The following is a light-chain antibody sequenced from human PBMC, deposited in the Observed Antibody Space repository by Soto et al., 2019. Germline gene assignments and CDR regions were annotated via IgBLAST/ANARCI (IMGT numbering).Light chain of an antibody. CDR2: AAF. CDR1: QSISRY. Sequence: DIQLTQSPSSLSASVGDTVTITCGASQSISRYLNWYHQKQGKAPEXLIYAAFRLLSGVPSRFSGSGSGSDGTLTISSLQAEDVRTYYCQQSYSTVRTFGQGTKVDIK. J-gene: IGKJ1*01. CDR3: QQSYSTVRT. V-gene: IGKV1-39*01.